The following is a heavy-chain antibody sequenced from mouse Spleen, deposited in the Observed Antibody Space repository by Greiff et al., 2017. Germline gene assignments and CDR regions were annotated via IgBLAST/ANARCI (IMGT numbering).Heavy chain of an antibody. D-gene: IGHD1-1*01. Sequence: EVQVVESGGGLVKPGGSLKLSCAASGFTFSDYGMHWVRQAPEKGLEWVAYISSGSSTIYYADTVKGRFTISRDNAKNTLFLQMTSLRSEDTAMYYCASYYYGYYAMDYWGQGTSVTVSS. CDR2: ISSGSSTI. V-gene: IGHV5-17*01. J-gene: IGHJ4*01. CDR3: ASYYYGYYAMDY. CDR1: GFTFSDYG.